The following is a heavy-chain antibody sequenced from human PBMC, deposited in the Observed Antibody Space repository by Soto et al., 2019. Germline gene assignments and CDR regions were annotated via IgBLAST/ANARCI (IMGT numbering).Heavy chain of an antibody. D-gene: IGHD2-15*01. CDR1: GGTFSSYA. Sequence: SVKVSCKASGGTFSSYAISWVRQAPGQGLEWMGGIIPIFGTANYAQKFQGRVTITADKSTSTAYMELSSLRSEDTAVYYCASGDIVVVVAVKAEYFQHWGQGTLVTVSS. CDR2: IIPIFGTA. V-gene: IGHV1-69*06. J-gene: IGHJ1*01. CDR3: ASGDIVVVVAVKAEYFQH.